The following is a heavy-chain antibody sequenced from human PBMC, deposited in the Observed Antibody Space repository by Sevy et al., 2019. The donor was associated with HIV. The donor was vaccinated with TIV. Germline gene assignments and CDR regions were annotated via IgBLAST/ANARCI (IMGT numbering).Heavy chain of an antibody. V-gene: IGHV3-15*01. J-gene: IGHJ4*02. D-gene: IGHD3-16*01. CDR1: GFTFSNAW. Sequence: GGSLRLSCAASGFTFSNAWMSWVRQAPGKGLEWVGRIKSKTDGGTTDYASPVKGRFTISRDYSKNTLYLQMNSLKTEDTAVYYCTTDKVCGITFGGVSGYWGQGTLVTVSS. CDR3: TTDKVCGITFGGVSGY. CDR2: IKSKTDGGTT.